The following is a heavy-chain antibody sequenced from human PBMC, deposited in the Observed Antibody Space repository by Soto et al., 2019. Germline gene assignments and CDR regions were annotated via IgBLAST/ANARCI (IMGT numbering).Heavy chain of an antibody. J-gene: IGHJ6*02. V-gene: IGHV3-7*05. Sequence: GGSLRLSCAASGFTFSSYWMSWVRQAPGKGLEWVANIKQDRSEKYYVDSVKGRFTISRDNAKNSLYLQMNSLRAEDTAVYYCARDPTSYYDILTGYYNYYYYGMDVWGQGTTVTVSS. CDR3: ARDPTSYYDILTGYYNYYYYGMDV. CDR1: GFTFSSYW. CDR2: IKQDRSEK. D-gene: IGHD3-9*01.